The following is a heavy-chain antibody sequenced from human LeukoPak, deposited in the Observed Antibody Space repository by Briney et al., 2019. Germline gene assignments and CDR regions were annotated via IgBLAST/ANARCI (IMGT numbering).Heavy chain of an antibody. Sequence: ASVKVSCKASGYTFTGYYMHWMRQAPGQGLEWMGWINPNSGGTNYAQKFQGRVTMTRDTSISTAYMELSRLRSDDTAVYYCARVGPIGIAAAGMFYWGQGTLVTVSS. CDR2: INPNSGGT. CDR1: GYTFTGYY. V-gene: IGHV1-2*02. J-gene: IGHJ4*02. CDR3: ARVGPIGIAAAGMFY. D-gene: IGHD6-13*01.